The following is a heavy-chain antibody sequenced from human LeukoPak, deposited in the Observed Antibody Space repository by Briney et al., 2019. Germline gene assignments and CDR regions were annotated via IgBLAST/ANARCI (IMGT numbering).Heavy chain of an antibody. D-gene: IGHD1-26*01. Sequence: PSETLSLTCTVSGGSISSSSYYWGWIRQPPGKGLERIGSIYYSGSTYYNPSLKSRVTISVDTSKNQFSLKLSSVTAADTAVYYCARQNDSGSYYVDAFDIWGQGTMVTVSS. CDR2: IYYSGST. CDR3: ARQNDSGSYYVDAFDI. V-gene: IGHV4-39*01. CDR1: GGSISSSSYY. J-gene: IGHJ3*02.